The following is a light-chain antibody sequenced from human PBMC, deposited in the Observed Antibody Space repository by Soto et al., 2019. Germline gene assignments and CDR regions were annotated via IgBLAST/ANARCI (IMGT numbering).Light chain of an antibody. CDR1: SSDVGGYNY. CDR3: SSYTSSSTLGGV. J-gene: IGLJ2*01. Sequence: QSVLTQPASVSGSPGQSITISCTGTSSDVGGYNYVSWYQQHPGKAPKLMIYDVSNRPTGVSNRFSGSKSGNTASLSISGRQAEDEADYYCSSYTSSSTLGGVFGGGTKVTVL. CDR2: DVS. V-gene: IGLV2-14*01.